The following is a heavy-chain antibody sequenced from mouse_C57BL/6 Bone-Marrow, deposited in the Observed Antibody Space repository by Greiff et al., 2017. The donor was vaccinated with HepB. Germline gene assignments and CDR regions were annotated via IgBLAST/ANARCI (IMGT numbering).Heavy chain of an antibody. Sequence: EVKLVESGGGLVQPGGSLKLSCAASGFTFSDYYMYWVRQTPEKRLEWVAYISNGGGSTYYPDTVKGRFTISRDNAKNTLYLQMSRLKSEDTAMYYCARHYYGSRDWYFDVWGTGTTVTVSS. CDR2: ISNGGGST. CDR3: ARHYYGSRDWYFDV. D-gene: IGHD1-1*01. J-gene: IGHJ1*03. V-gene: IGHV5-12*01. CDR1: GFTFSDYY.